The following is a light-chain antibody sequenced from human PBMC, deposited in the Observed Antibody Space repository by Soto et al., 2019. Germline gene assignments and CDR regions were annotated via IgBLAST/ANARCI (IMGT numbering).Light chain of an antibody. CDR1: QSVSSSY. CDR3: QQYDNSPYT. CDR2: GAS. J-gene: IGKJ2*01. V-gene: IGKV3-20*01. Sequence: IVLTQSPGTLSLSPGERVTLSCRASQSVSSSYLAWYQQKPGQAPRLLIYGASSRATGISDRFSGSGSGTDFTLTISRLEPEDFAVYYCQQYDNSPYTFGQGTKLEIK.